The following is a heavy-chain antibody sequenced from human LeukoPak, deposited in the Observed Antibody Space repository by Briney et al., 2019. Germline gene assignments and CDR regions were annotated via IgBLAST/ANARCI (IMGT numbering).Heavy chain of an antibody. CDR2: ITGSSTYI. CDR3: ARGFADFVWGSYPSSY. D-gene: IGHD3-16*02. V-gene: IGHV3-21*01. J-gene: IGHJ4*02. Sequence: GGSLRLSCAASGFTFSSYGMHWVRQAPGKGLEWVSSITGSSTYIHYADSVKGRFTISRGNAKNSLYLQMNSLRAEDTAVYYCARGFADFVWGSYPSSYWGQGILVTVSS. CDR1: GFTFSSYG.